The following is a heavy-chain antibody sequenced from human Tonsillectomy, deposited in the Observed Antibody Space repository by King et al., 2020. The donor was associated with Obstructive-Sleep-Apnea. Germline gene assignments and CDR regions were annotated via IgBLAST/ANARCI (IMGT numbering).Heavy chain of an antibody. CDR1: GFTFSSYG. Sequence: QLVQSGGGLVQPGGSLRLSCAASGFTFSSYGMNWVRQAPGKGLEWVSYIGSSRSTIYYADSVKGRFTISRGNAKNSLYLQMNSLRADDTAVYYCATGAGGSYWYFDLWGRGTLVTVSS. V-gene: IGHV3-48*04. J-gene: IGHJ2*01. CDR2: IGSSRSTI. CDR3: ATGAGGSYWYFDL. D-gene: IGHD7-27*01.